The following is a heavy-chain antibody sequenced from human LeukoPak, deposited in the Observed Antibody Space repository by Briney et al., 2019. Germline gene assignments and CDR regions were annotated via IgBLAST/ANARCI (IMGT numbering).Heavy chain of an antibody. CDR2: MNPNSGNT. V-gene: IGHV1-8*01. Sequence: ASVKVSCKASGYTFTSYDINWVRQATGQGLEWMGWMNPNSGNTGYAQKFQGRVTMTTDTSTSTAYMELRSLRSDDTAVYYCARDGTHSSGWYSYMDVWGKGTTVTISS. CDR3: ARDGTHSSGWYSYMDV. D-gene: IGHD6-19*01. J-gene: IGHJ6*03. CDR1: GYTFTSYD.